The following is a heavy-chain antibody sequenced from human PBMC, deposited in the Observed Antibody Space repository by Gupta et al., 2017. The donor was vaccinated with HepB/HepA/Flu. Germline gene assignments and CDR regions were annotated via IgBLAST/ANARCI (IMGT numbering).Heavy chain of an antibody. CDR3: AKDLYFWSGMDV. V-gene: IGHV3-23*01. J-gene: IGHJ6*03. Sequence: EVPLLESGVDMVQPWGSLRLSCAVCGFSIGGNAMSWVRQAPGKGPECVSGIASDMRQHYADPVRGRFTISRDNSENRVFLQMNSLRAEDTAVYYCAKDLYFWSGMDVWGKGTTVTVSS. D-gene: IGHD3-3*01. CDR1: GFSIGGNA. CDR2: IASDMRQ.